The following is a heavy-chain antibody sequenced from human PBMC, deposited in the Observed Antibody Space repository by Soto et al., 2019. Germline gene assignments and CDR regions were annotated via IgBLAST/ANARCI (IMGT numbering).Heavy chain of an antibody. J-gene: IGHJ4*02. CDR3: AKDVSTYYDFWSGYYNDY. CDR2: ISGSGGST. Sequence: GGSLRLSCAASGFTFSSYAMSWVRQAPGKGLVWVSAISGSGGSTYYADSVKGRFTISRDNSKNTLYLQMNSLRAEDTAVYYCAKDVSTYYDFWSGYYNDYWGQGTLVTVSS. CDR1: GFTFSSYA. V-gene: IGHV3-23*01. D-gene: IGHD3-3*01.